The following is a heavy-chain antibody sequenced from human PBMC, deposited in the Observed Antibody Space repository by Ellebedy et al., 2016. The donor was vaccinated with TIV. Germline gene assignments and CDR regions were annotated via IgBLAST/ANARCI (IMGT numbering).Heavy chain of an antibody. CDR2: MNPNSGDT. CDR1: GYTFTSYT. Sequence: AASVKVSCKSSGYTFTSYTIHWVRQASGQGLEWMGWMNPNSGDTGYSLKFQGRVTMTTNRSVSTAYMELLSLASDDTAMYYCAREGGRGYGEIDEWGQGTLVTVSS. CDR3: AREGGRGYGEIDE. V-gene: IGHV1-8*01. D-gene: IGHD4-17*01. J-gene: IGHJ4*02.